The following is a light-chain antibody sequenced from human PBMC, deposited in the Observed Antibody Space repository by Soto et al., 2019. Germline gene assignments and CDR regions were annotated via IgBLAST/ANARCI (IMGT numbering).Light chain of an antibody. CDR1: QSVSSN. J-gene: IGKJ5*01. CDR3: QQYSTYPIT. V-gene: IGKV3-15*01. Sequence: IVMTQSPATLSVSPGERAILSCRASQSVSSNLAWYQQNPGQPPRLLIYGASTRATGISARFSGSGSGTEFTLTISSLQSDDFATYYCQQYSTYPITFGQGTRLEIK. CDR2: GAS.